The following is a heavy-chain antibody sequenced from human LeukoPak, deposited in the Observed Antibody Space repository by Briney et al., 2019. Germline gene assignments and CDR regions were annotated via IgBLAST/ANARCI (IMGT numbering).Heavy chain of an antibody. CDR1: GFTFSSYA. V-gene: IGHV3-64*01. D-gene: IGHD3-10*01. CDR2: ISSNGGST. Sequence: GGSLRLSCAASGFTFSSYAMHWVRQAPGKGLEYVSAISSNGGSTYYANSVKGRFPISRDNSKNTLYLQMGSLRAEDMAVYYCARTRVPSMVRGEYGPYYGMDVWGQGTTVTVSS. J-gene: IGHJ6*02. CDR3: ARTRVPSMVRGEYGPYYGMDV.